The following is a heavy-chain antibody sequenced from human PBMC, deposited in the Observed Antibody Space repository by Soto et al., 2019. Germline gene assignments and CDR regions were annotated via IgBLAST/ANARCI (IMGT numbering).Heavy chain of an antibody. Sequence: QVQLAQSGAEVKKPGSSVKVSCKASGGTFSSYAISWVRQAPGQGLEWMGGIIPIFGTANYAQKFQGRVTITADESTSTAYMELSSLRSEDTAVYYCARGLSVTFGGVIASDAFDIWGQGTMVTVSS. D-gene: IGHD3-16*02. V-gene: IGHV1-69*01. CDR1: GGTFSSYA. CDR3: ARGLSVTFGGVIASDAFDI. CDR2: IIPIFGTA. J-gene: IGHJ3*02.